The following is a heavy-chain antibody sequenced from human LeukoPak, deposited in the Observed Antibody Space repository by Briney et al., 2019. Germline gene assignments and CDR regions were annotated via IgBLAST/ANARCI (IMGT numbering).Heavy chain of an antibody. J-gene: IGHJ4*02. Sequence: GASVKVSCKASGGTFSSYAISWVRQAPGQGLEWMGGIIPIFGTANYAQKFQGRVTITTDESTSTAYMELSSLRSEDTAVYYCATQGEKTHQSSGGSCYSLDYWGQGTLVTASS. CDR3: ATQGEKTHQSSGGSCYSLDY. V-gene: IGHV1-69*05. CDR2: IIPIFGTA. CDR1: GGTFSSYA. D-gene: IGHD2-15*01.